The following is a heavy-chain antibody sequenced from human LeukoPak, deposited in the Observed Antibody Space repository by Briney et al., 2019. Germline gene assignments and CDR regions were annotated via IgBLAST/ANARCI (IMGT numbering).Heavy chain of an antibody. J-gene: IGHJ4*02. CDR2: TYRRSKWFN. D-gene: IGHD1-14*01. V-gene: IGHV6-1*01. Sequence: SQTLSLTCAISGDSVSRNSAAWNWIRQSPSRGLEWLGRTYRRSKWFNDYAVSVKSRITINPDTSKNHFSLQLNSVTPEDTPIYYCARITGGIQDSWGQGTLVTVSS. CDR1: GDSVSRNSAA. CDR3: ARITGGIQDS.